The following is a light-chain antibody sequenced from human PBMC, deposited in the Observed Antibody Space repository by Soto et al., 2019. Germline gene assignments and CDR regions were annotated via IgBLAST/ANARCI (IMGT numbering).Light chain of an antibody. J-gene: IGLJ1*01. Sequence: QSALTQPASVSGSPGQSITISCTGTSSDVGGYNYVSWYQQHPGKAPKLMIYDVSNRPSGVSNRFSGSKSGNTASLTISGLQAEDEADYYCSSYTSSSTLLYVFCTGTKLTVL. CDR3: SSYTSSSTLLYV. V-gene: IGLV2-14*01. CDR1: SSDVGGYNY. CDR2: DVS.